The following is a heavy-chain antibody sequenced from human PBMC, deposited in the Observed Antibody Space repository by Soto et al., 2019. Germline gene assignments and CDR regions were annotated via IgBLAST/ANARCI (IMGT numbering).Heavy chain of an antibody. J-gene: IGHJ4*02. CDR1: GFTFSNAW. D-gene: IGHD6-25*01. CDR2: IKSKTDGGTT. Sequence: PGGSLRLSCAASGFTFSNAWLSWVRQAPGKGLEWVGRIKSKTDGGTTDYAAPVKGRFTISRDDSKNTLYLQMNSLKTEDTAVYYCTTAARPPHHKTRRDYWGQGTLVTVSS. V-gene: IGHV3-15*01. CDR3: TTAARPPHHKTRRDY.